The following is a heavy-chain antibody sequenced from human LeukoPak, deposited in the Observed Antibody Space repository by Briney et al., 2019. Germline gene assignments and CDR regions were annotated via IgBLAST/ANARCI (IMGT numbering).Heavy chain of an antibody. D-gene: IGHD2-15*01. CDR3: TTGKIYCSSCSDDY. CDR1: GYTLTELS. J-gene: IGHJ4*02. V-gene: IGHV1-24*01. CDR2: FDPGDPEDVET. Sequence: GASVKVSCKVSGYTLTELSMHWVRQAPGKGLEWMGGFDPGDPEDVETIYAQKFQGRVTMTEDTSTDTAYMELSSLRSEDTAIYYCTTGKIYCSSCSDDYWGQGTLVTVSS.